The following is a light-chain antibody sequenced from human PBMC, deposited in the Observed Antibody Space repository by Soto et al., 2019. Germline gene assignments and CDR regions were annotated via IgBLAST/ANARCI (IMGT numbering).Light chain of an antibody. CDR3: QQYVSTSWT. Sequence: EIVFPQSPGTLSLSPGERATLSCRASQSVSSIYLAGYQQKPGQTPRLLIYCLSCRATGIPARCTGSGSGPAFTLTISRLEPEDFAGYYCQQYVSTSWTCGNGNTVELK. CDR1: QSVSSIY. J-gene: IGKJ1*01. CDR2: CLS. V-gene: IGKV3-20*01.